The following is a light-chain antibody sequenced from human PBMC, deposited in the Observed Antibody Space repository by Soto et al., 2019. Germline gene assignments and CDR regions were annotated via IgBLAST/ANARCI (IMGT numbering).Light chain of an antibody. CDR1: QSVSSSY. Sequence: ESVWTQSPGTLSMSPGERATLSCRASQSVSSSYSAWYHQKPGQAPRLLIYGASRRATGISDRFSGSRSGTDFTLTISRLDPEDYAVYYCQQYGSSPFTCDPGTNVDIK. J-gene: IGKJ3*01. CDR2: GAS. CDR3: QQYGSSPFT. V-gene: IGKV3-20*01.